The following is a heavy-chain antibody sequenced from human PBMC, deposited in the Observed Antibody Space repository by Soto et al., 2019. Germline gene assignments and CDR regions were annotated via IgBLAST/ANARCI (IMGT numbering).Heavy chain of an antibody. CDR3: ATIASGIYGDYREAGPYFDY. V-gene: IGHV3-30*03. CDR2: ISYDGSNK. CDR1: GFTFSSYG. D-gene: IGHD4-17*01. J-gene: IGHJ4*02. Sequence: GGSLRLSCAASGFTFSSYGMHWVRQAPGKGLEWVAVISYDGSNKYYADSVKGRFTISRDNSKNTLYLQMNSLRAEDTAVYYCATIASGIYGDYREAGPYFDYWGQGTLVTVSS.